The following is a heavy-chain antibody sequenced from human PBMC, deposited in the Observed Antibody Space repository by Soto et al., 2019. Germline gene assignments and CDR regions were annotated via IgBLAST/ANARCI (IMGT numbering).Heavy chain of an antibody. CDR3: ARDRPDYDSSGDAFDI. CDR2: IYYSGST. D-gene: IGHD3-22*01. Sequence: TLSLTCTVSGGSISSYYWSWIRQPPGKGLEWIGYIYYSGSTNYNPSLKSRVTISVDTSKNQFSLKLSSVTAADTAVYYCARDRPDYDSSGDAFDIWGQGTMVTVSS. V-gene: IGHV4-59*01. CDR1: GGSISSYY. J-gene: IGHJ3*02.